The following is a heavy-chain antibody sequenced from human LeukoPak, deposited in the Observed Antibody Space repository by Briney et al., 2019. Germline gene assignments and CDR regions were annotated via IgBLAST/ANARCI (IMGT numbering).Heavy chain of an antibody. J-gene: IGHJ4*02. CDR3: ARRTTVTIPFGY. CDR2: INHSGST. CDR1: GGSFSGYY. V-gene: IGHV4-34*01. Sequence: SETLSLTCAVYGGSFSGYYWSWIRQPPGKGLEWSGEINHSGSTNYNPSLKSRVTISVDKSKNQFSLKLSSVTAADTAVYYCARRTTVTIPFGYWGQGTLVTISS. D-gene: IGHD4-11*01.